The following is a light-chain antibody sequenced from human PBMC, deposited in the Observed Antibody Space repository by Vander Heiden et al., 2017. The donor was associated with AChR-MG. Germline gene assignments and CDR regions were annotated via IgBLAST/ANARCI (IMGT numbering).Light chain of an antibody. CDR1: KLGDKY. Sequence: SYELTPPPPVSVSPGQTASITCAGDKLGDKYACWYQQKPGQSPVLVIYQDSKRPSGIPERFSGSNSGNTATLTISGTQAMDEADYYCQAWDSSDVVFGGGTKLTVL. CDR3: QAWDSSDVV. J-gene: IGLJ2*01. V-gene: IGLV3-1*01. CDR2: QDS.